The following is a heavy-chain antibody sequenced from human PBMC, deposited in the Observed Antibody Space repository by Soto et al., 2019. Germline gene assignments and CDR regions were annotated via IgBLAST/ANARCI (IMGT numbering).Heavy chain of an antibody. J-gene: IGHJ4*02. D-gene: IGHD3-9*01. Sequence: GSLRLSCXASGFTFSSYAMHWVRQAPGKGLEWVAVISYDGSNKYYADSVKGRFTISRDNSKNTLYLQMNSLRAEDTAVYYCARELYTHYDILTGYSPFDYWGQGTLVTVSS. V-gene: IGHV3-30-3*01. CDR1: GFTFSSYA. CDR2: ISYDGSNK. CDR3: ARELYTHYDILTGYSPFDY.